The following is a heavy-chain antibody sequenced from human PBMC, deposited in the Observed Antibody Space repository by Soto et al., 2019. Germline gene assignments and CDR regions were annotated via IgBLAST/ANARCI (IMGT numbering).Heavy chain of an antibody. J-gene: IGHJ4*02. CDR2: IYHSGST. Sequence: SETLSLTCTVSGGSISSYYWSWIRQPPGKGLEWIGDIYHSGSTNYNPSLKSRVTISVDTSKNQFSLKLSSVTAADTAVYYCARATGYCSSTSCYDFDYWGQGTLVTVSS. CDR3: ARATGYCSSTSCYDFDY. D-gene: IGHD2-2*01. CDR1: GGSISSYY. V-gene: IGHV4-59*12.